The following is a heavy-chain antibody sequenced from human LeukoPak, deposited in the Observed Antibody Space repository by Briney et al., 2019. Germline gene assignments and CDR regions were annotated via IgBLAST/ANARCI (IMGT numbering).Heavy chain of an antibody. CDR2: IRSKAYGGTT. CDR3: TRLRSYYDYVWALFDI. J-gene: IGHJ3*02. Sequence: GGSLRLSCTASGFTFGDYAMSWVRQAPGKGLEWVGFIRSKAYGGTTEYAASVKGRFTISRDDSKSIAYLQMNSLKTEDTAVYYCTRLRSYYDYVWALFDIWGQGTMVTVSS. CDR1: GFTFGDYA. D-gene: IGHD3-16*01. V-gene: IGHV3-49*04.